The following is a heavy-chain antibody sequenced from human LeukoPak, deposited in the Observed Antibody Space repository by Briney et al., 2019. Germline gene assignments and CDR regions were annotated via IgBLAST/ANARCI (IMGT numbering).Heavy chain of an antibody. Sequence: SETLSLTCTVSGGSISISNYYWGWIRQPPGRGLEWIGSISYSGTYYNPSLKSRLTISVDTSKNHFSLNLRSVTAADTAVYYCARRTSNPVGAIDYWGRGTLVTVSS. CDR1: GGSISISNYY. D-gene: IGHD1-26*01. V-gene: IGHV4-39*01. CDR3: ARRTSNPVGAIDY. CDR2: ISYSGT. J-gene: IGHJ4*02.